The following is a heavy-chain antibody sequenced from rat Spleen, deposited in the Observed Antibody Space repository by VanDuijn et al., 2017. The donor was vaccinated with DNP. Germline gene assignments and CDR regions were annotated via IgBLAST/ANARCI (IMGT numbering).Heavy chain of an antibody. CDR1: GFNFNDYW. V-gene: IGHV4-2*01. J-gene: IGHJ2*01. D-gene: IGHD4-3*01. Sequence: EVKLVESGGGLVQPGRSLKLSCAASGFNFNDYWMDWVRQAPGKGLEWIGEINKDSRTIKFTPSLKDKFAISRDNAQNTLYLQMTKLGSEDTAIYYCVREKYGVDYWGQGVMVTVSS. CDR3: VREKYGVDY. CDR2: INKDSRTI.